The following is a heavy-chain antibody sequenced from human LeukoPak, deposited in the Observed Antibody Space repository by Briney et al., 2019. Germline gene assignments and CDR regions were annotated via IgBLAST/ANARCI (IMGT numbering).Heavy chain of an antibody. J-gene: IGHJ4*02. Sequence: SETLSLTCTVSGGSISSYYWSWIRQPPGKGLEWIGYIYYSGSTNYNPSLKSRVTISVDTSKNQFSLKLSSVTAADTAVYYCARAWAYSSSWPFDYWGQGTLVTVSS. CDR2: IYYSGST. D-gene: IGHD6-13*01. V-gene: IGHV4-59*12. CDR1: GGSISSYY. CDR3: ARAWAYSSSWPFDY.